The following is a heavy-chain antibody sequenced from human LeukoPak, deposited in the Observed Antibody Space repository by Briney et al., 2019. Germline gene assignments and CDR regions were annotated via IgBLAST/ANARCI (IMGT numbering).Heavy chain of an antibody. V-gene: IGHV1-18*01. Sequence: ASVTVSCKASGYTFTSYGISWVRQAPGQGLEWMGWISAYNGNTNYAQKLQGRVTMTTDTSTSTAYKELRSLRSDDTAVYYCARDAGYSYGYGVDYWGQGTLVTVSS. CDR1: GYTFTSYG. J-gene: IGHJ4*02. D-gene: IGHD5-18*01. CDR3: ARDAGYSYGYGVDY. CDR2: ISAYNGNT.